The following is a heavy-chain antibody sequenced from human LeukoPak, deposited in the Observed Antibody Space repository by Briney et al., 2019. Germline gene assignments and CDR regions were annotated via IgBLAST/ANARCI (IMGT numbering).Heavy chain of an antibody. CDR3: ATDSDCSGGSCYSSPFDY. CDR2: FDPEDGET. V-gene: IGHV1-24*01. D-gene: IGHD2-15*01. J-gene: IGHJ4*02. Sequence: GASVKVSCTVSGYTLTEFSMHWVRQAPGKGLEWMGGFDPEDGETIYAQKFQGRVTMTEDTSTDTAYMELSSLRSEDTAVYYCATDSDCSGGSCYSSPFDYWGQGTLVTVSS. CDR1: GYTLTEFS.